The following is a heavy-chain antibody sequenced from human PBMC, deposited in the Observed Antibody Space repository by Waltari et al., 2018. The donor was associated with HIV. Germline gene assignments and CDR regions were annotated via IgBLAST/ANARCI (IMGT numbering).Heavy chain of an antibody. Sequence: EVQLVESGGGLVKPGGSLRLSCAASGVSFSDVWLNWVRQAPGQGVEWVGQIKSKTEGWTTSYDAPVKGRFTISRDDSKNMLFLEMNSLNTDDTASYYCTVGKSSGYYWGQGTLVTVSS. CDR3: TVGKSSGYY. J-gene: IGHJ4*02. V-gene: IGHV3-15*01. CDR1: GVSFSDVW. CDR2: IKSKTEGWTT. D-gene: IGHD3-22*01.